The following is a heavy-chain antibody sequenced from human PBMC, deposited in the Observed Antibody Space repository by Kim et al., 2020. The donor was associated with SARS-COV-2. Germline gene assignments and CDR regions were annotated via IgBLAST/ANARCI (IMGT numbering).Heavy chain of an antibody. CDR2: INHSGST. D-gene: IGHD6-13*01. Sequence: SETLSLTCAVYGGSFSGYYWSWIRQPPGKGLEWIGEINHSGSTNYNPSLKSRVTISVDTSKNQFSLKLSSVTAADTAVYYCARGLQQLAKPFDYWGQGTLVTVSS. CDR3: ARGLQQLAKPFDY. J-gene: IGHJ4*02. V-gene: IGHV4-34*01. CDR1: GGSFSGYY.